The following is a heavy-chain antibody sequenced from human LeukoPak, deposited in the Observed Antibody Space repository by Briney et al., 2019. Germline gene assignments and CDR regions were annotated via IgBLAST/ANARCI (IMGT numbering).Heavy chain of an antibody. V-gene: IGHV5-51*01. CDR2: IYPGDSDT. D-gene: IGHD6-13*01. CDR1: GYSFTTYW. Sequence: GESLKISCKGSGYSFTTYWIGWVRQMPGEGLEWMGLIYPGDSDTRYSPSFQGQVTISADKSISTAYLQWSSLKASDTAMYYCARGYSSSYYALALDYWGLGTLVTVSS. J-gene: IGHJ4*02. CDR3: ARGYSSSYYALALDY.